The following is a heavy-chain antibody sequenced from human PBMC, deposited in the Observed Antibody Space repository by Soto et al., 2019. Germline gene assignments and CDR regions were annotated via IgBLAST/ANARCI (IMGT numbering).Heavy chain of an antibody. CDR2: INHSGST. D-gene: IGHD4-17*01. V-gene: IGHV4-34*01. Sequence: PSETLSLTCAVYGGSFSGYYWSWIRQPPGKGLEWIGEINHSGSTNYNPSLKSRVTISVDTSKNQFSLKLSSVTAADTAVYYCARTTVTTLTWFDPWGQGTLVTVSP. J-gene: IGHJ5*02. CDR1: GGSFSGYY. CDR3: ARTTVTTLTWFDP.